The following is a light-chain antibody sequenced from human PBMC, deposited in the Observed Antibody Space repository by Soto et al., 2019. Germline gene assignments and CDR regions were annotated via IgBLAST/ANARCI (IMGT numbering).Light chain of an antibody. CDR2: EVS. J-gene: IGLJ1*01. CDR1: SSDVGGYNY. V-gene: IGLV2-8*01. CDR3: SSYGGSNV. Sequence: QSALTQPPSASGSPGQLVAISCTGTSSDVGGYNYVSWYQQHPGKAPKLLIYEVSKRPSGVPDRFSGSKSGNTASLTVSGLQAEDEADYYCSSYGGSNVFGTGTKVTVL.